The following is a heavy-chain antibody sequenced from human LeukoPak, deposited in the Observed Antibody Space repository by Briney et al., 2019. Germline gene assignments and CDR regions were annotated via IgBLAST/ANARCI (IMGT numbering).Heavy chain of an antibody. J-gene: IGHJ4*02. CDR2: INHSGST. D-gene: IGHD1-14*01. V-gene: IGHV4-34*01. CDR1: GGSLSGYY. CDR3: SSVTQAGEY. Sequence: PSETLSLTCAVYGGSLSGYYWSWIRQPPGKGLEWIGEINHSGSTNYNPSLKSRVTISVDTSKNQFSLKLSSVTAADTAVYYCSSVTQAGEYWGQGTLVTVSS.